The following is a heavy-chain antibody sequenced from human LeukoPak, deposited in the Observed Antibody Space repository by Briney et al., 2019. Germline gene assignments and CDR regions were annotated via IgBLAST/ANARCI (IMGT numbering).Heavy chain of an antibody. CDR3: ARELKYYYYMDV. J-gene: IGHJ6*03. CDR2: ISWNSGTI. Sequence: GGSLRLSCAASGFTFDDYAMHWVRQAPGKGLEWVSGISWNSGTIGYADSVKGRFTISRDNAKNSLYLQMNSLRAEDTALYYCARELKYYYYMDVWGKGTTVTVSS. V-gene: IGHV3-9*01. CDR1: GFTFDDYA.